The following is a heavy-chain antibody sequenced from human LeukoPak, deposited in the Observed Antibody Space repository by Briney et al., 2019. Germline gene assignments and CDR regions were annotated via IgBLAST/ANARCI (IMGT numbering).Heavy chain of an antibody. CDR2: IYYSGST. D-gene: IGHD2-15*01. Sequence: PSETLSLTCTVSGDSISSFYWSWIRQPPGKGLEWIGYIYYSGSTNYNPSLKSRVAISVDTSKNQFSLKLSSVTAADTAVYYCARSTAAYCRGRSCYSCYYYLDVDDWGKGAMVTASS. V-gene: IGHV4-59*01. CDR1: GDSISSFY. CDR3: ARSTAAYCRGRSCYSCYYYLDVDD. J-gene: IGHJ4*02.